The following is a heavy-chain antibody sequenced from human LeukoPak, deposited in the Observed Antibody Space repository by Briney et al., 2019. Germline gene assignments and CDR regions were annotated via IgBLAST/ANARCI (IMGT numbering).Heavy chain of an antibody. D-gene: IGHD3-10*01. CDR3: ARGGDYGSGSFRWRHFDY. CDR1: GFTFRNHA. Sequence: PGRSLRLSCEASGFTFRNHAFHWVRQAPGKGLEWVALISYEGNSQFYADSVKGRFTISRDNSKNTVFLQANSLRTEDTAVYYCARGGDYGSGSFRWRHFDYWGQGTLVIVSS. J-gene: IGHJ4*02. V-gene: IGHV3-30-3*01. CDR2: ISYEGNSQ.